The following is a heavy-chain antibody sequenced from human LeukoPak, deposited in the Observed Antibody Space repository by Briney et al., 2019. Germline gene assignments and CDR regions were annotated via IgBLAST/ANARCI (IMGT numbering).Heavy chain of an antibody. Sequence: GGSLRLSCAASGFTFSSYGMSWVRQAPGKGLEWVSAISGSGGSTYYADSVKGRFTISRDNSKNTLYLQMNSLRAEDTAVYYCAKVKYSGSYPTRDAFDIWGQGTMVTVSS. V-gene: IGHV3-23*01. D-gene: IGHD1-26*01. J-gene: IGHJ3*02. CDR3: AKVKYSGSYPTRDAFDI. CDR1: GFTFSSYG. CDR2: ISGSGGST.